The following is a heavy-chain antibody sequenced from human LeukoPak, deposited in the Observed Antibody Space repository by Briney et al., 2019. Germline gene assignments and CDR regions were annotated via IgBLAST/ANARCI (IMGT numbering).Heavy chain of an antibody. CDR2: ISNDGGNK. D-gene: IGHD6-19*01. V-gene: IGHV3-30*18. CDR1: GFTFSSNE. CDR3: AKASVTVAENSDY. Sequence: QPGGSLRPSCEASGFTFSSNEMHWVRQAPGKGLEWVTLISNDGGNKYYADSVKGRFTISRDNSKNTLSLQMNSLRFEDTAVYYCAKASVTVAENSDYWGQGTQVTVSS. J-gene: IGHJ4*02.